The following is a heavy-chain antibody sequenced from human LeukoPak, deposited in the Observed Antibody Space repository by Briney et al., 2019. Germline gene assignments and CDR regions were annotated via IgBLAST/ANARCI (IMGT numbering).Heavy chain of an antibody. CDR1: GYTFTGYN. CDR3: ARVGEWYSSGWYFFDY. D-gene: IGHD6-19*01. Sequence: GASVKVSCKASGYTFTGYNMHWVRQAPGQGLEWLGWINPNSGGTNYGQKFQGRVTMTRDTSISTAYMELSRLRSDDTAVCYCARVGEWYSSGWYFFDYWGQGTLVTVSS. V-gene: IGHV1-2*02. CDR2: INPNSGGT. J-gene: IGHJ4*02.